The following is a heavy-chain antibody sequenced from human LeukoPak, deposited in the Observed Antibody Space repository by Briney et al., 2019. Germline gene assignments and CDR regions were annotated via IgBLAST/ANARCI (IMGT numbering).Heavy chain of an antibody. CDR3: AKDPPYSSGWFGHFDY. V-gene: IGHV3-30*18. CDR1: GFTFSSYG. CDR2: ISYDGSNK. D-gene: IGHD6-19*01. J-gene: IGHJ4*02. Sequence: GGSLRLSCAASGFTFSSYGVHWVRQAPGKGLEWVAVISYDGSNKYYADSVKGRFTISRDNSKNTLYLQMNSLRAEDTAVYYCAKDPPYSSGWFGHFDYWGQGTLVTVSS.